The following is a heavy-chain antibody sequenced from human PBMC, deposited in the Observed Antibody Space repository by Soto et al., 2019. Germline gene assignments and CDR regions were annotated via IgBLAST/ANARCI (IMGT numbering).Heavy chain of an antibody. CDR2: VYNSGAT. CDR1: GGPISSYY. D-gene: IGHD6-25*01. CDR3: ARDGSDSYGLDV. J-gene: IGHJ6*02. V-gene: IGHV4-4*07. Sequence: SETLSLTCSVSGGPISSYYWSWIRQSAGKGLEWIGRVYNSGATSYNPSLKSRVTMSADTSNNQFSLKLSSVTAADTAVYYCARDGSDSYGLDVWGQGTTVTVSS.